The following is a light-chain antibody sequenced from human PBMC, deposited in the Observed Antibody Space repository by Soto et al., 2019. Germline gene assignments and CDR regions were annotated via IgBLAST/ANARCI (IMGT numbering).Light chain of an antibody. J-gene: IGLJ1*01. CDR1: SSDVGGYNY. Sequence: QSALTQPPSASGSLGQSVTISCTGTSSDVGGYNYVSWYQQHPGKAPKLLIYEGTKRPSGVSNRFSGSKSGNPASLTISGLQAEDEANYYCCSYAGTATVFGTGTKLTVL. CDR3: CSYAGTATV. V-gene: IGLV2-8*01. CDR2: EGT.